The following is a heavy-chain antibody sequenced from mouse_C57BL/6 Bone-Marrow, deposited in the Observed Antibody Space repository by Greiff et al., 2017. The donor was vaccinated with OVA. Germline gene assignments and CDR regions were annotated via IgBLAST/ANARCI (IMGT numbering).Heavy chain of an antibody. Sequence: VQLQQSGTVLARPGASVKMSCKTSGYTFTSYWMHWVKQRPGQGLEWIGAIYPGNSDTSYNQKFKGKAKLTAVTSASTAYMELSSLTNEDSAVYYCTRGRLTFYYYAMDYWGQGTSVTVSS. CDR2: IYPGNSDT. CDR3: TRGRLTFYYYAMDY. V-gene: IGHV1-5*01. CDR1: GYTFTSYW. D-gene: IGHD3-2*02. J-gene: IGHJ4*01.